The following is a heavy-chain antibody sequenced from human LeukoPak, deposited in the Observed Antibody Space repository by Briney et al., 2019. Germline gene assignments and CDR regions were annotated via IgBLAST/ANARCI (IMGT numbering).Heavy chain of an antibody. Sequence: GGSLRLSCAASGFTFSNYAMSWVRQAPGKGLEWVSGISGSGTTTYYAASVKGRFTISRDNSKNSLYLQMNSLRAEDTALYYCAKDVRQWLVLGYMDVWGKGTMVTISS. D-gene: IGHD6-19*01. CDR3: AKDVRQWLVLGYMDV. V-gene: IGHV3-23*01. CDR2: ISGSGTTT. CDR1: GFTFSNYA. J-gene: IGHJ6*03.